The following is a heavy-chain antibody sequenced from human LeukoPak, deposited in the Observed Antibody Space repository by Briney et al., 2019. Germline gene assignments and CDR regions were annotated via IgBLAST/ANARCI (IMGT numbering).Heavy chain of an antibody. CDR1: GFTFSSYG. V-gene: IGHV3-33*01. Sequence: GGSLRLSCAASGFTFSSYGMHWVRQAPGKGLEWVAVIWYDGSNKYYADSVKGRFTISRDNSKNTLYLQMSSLRAEDTAVYYCARGFSSSWYAVGYWGQGTLVAVSS. CDR2: IWYDGSNK. J-gene: IGHJ4*02. D-gene: IGHD6-13*01. CDR3: ARGFSSSWYAVGY.